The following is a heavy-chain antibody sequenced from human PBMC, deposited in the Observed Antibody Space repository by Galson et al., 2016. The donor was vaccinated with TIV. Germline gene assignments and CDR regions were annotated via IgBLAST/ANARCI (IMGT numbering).Heavy chain of an antibody. CDR1: GYSFATNW. J-gene: IGHJ4*02. Sequence: QSGAEVKKPGESLKISCKGSGYSFATNWIGWVRQMPGKGLEWMGIIYPGDSDTRYSPSFQGQVTLTADKSTRTAYLQWSSLKASDTAVYYCARRDSTGISNFDFWGQGTLVTVSS. CDR2: IYPGDSDT. CDR3: ARRDSTGISNFDF. D-gene: IGHD3-22*01. V-gene: IGHV5-51*01.